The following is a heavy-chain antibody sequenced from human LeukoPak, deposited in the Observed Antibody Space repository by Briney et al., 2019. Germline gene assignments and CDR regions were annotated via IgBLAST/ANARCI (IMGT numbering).Heavy chain of an antibody. CDR1: GFTFSNYA. CDR2: ITGGRST. CDR3: ARVYLERLTAGYFDH. J-gene: IGHJ4*02. Sequence: GGSLRLYCAASGFTFSNYAMSWVRQAPGKGLEWISGITGGRSTYYADSVKGRFTISRDNSKSTLYLQMNSLRDDDSAAYFCARVYLERLTAGYFDHWGQGTQVTVSP. D-gene: IGHD2-8*01. V-gene: IGHV3-23*01.